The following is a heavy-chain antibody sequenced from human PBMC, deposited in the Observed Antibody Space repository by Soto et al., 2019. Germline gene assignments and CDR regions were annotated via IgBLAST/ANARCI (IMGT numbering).Heavy chain of an antibody. D-gene: IGHD3-9*01. V-gene: IGHV3-48*01. CDR2: ISSSSSTI. Sequence: GGSLRLSCAASGFTFSSYSMNWVRQAPGKGLEWVSYISSSSSTIYYADSVKGRFTISRDNAKNSLYLQMNSLGAEDTAVYYCARDLDRYDILTGSVDWFDPWGQGTLVTVSS. J-gene: IGHJ5*02. CDR1: GFTFSSYS. CDR3: ARDLDRYDILTGSVDWFDP.